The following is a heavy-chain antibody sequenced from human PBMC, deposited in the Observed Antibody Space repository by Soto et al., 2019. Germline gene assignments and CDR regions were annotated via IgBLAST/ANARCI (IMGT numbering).Heavy chain of an antibody. J-gene: IGHJ6*03. Sequence: EVQLVESGGGLVQPGRSLRLSCAASGFTFDDYAMHWVRQAPGKGLEWVSGISWNSGSIGYADSVKGRFTISRDNAKXXXXXXXXXXXXXDTALYYCAKVGIAWYYYYYMDVWGKGTTVTVSS. CDR2: ISWNSGSI. V-gene: IGHV3-9*01. CDR3: AKVGIAWYYYYYMDV. D-gene: IGHD3-10*01. CDR1: GFTFDDYA.